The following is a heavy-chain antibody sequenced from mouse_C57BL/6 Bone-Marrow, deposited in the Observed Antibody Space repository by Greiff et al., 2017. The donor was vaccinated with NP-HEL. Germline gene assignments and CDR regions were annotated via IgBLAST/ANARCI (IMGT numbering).Heavy chain of an antibody. V-gene: IGHV1-53*01. J-gene: IGHJ2*01. D-gene: IGHD3-2*02. Sequence: VQLQQPGTELVKPGASVKLSCKASGYTFTSYWMHWVKQRPGQGLEWIGNINPSNGGTNYNEKFKSKATLTVDKSSSTAYMQLSSLTSEDSAVYYCARYGGRQLRLRNYFDYWGQGTTLTVSS. CDR1: GYTFTSYW. CDR3: ARYGGRQLRLRNYFDY. CDR2: INPSNGGT.